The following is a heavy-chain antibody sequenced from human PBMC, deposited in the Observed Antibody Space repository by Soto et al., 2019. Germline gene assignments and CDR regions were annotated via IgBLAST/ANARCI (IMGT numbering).Heavy chain of an antibody. CDR1: GFTFDDYA. D-gene: IGHD2-8*01. V-gene: IGHV3-9*01. J-gene: IGHJ4*02. CDR3: AKAGQEGYCTNGVCYDFDY. Sequence: PGGSLRLSCAASGFTFDDYAMHWVRQAPGKGLEWVSGISWNSGSIGYADSVKGRFTISRDNAKNSLYLQMNSLRAEDKALYYCAKAGQEGYCTNGVCYDFDYWGQGTLVTVSS. CDR2: ISWNSGSI.